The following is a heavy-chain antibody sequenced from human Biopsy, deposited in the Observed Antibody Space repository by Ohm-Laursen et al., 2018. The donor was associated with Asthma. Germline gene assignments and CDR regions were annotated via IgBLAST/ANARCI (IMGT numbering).Heavy chain of an antibody. V-gene: IGHV3-30-3*01. Sequence: SLRLSCSASGFTFSSYAMHWVRQAPGKGLEWVAVISYDGSNKYYADSVKGRFTISRDNAKNSLYLQMNSLRDEDTAVYYCARFKRGYSYGYAGVFDYWGQGTLVTVSS. CDR2: ISYDGSNK. J-gene: IGHJ4*02. D-gene: IGHD5-18*01. CDR1: GFTFSSYA. CDR3: ARFKRGYSYGYAGVFDY.